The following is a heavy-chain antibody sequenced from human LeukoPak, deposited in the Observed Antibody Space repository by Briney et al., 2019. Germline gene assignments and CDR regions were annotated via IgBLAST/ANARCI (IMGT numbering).Heavy chain of an antibody. D-gene: IGHD4-17*01. J-gene: IGHJ2*01. CDR2: IYYSGTT. CDR1: GGSLSSYY. V-gene: IGHV4-59*01. Sequence: SETLSLTCNVSGGSLSSYYWSWIRQPPGKGLEWIGYIYYSGTTSYNPPLKSRVTISLDTSKNQFSLKLSSVTAADTAVYYCARDSSGYGSSWYFDLWGRGTLVTDSS. CDR3: ARDSSGYGSSWYFDL.